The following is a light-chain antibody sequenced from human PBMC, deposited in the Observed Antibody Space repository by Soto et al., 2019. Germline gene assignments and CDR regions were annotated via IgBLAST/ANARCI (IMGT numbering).Light chain of an antibody. CDR1: QSISSW. J-gene: IGKJ1*01. Sequence: DLKMTQSPSTLSTSVGDRVTISCRASQSISSWLAWYQQKPGEAPNLLIYRASSLQSGVPSRFSGSGSGTEFTLTISSLQPDDFATYYCQQYSRYSWTFGQGTKVEFK. CDR3: QQYSRYSWT. CDR2: RAS. V-gene: IGKV1-5*03.